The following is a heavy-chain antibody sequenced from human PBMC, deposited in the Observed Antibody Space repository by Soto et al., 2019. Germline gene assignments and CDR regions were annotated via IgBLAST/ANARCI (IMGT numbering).Heavy chain of an antibody. CDR1: GFTFSAYW. V-gene: IGHV3-74*01. Sequence: PGGSLRLSCDVSGFTFSAYWMHWVRQVPGKGLIWVSRISGDGSTTTYADSVKGRFTIYRENAKNTVYLQMISYKSDDTELYDWTRGPRVSATGTGAHWSQGTLVTVS. J-gene: IGHJ4*02. D-gene: IGHD1-1*01. CDR3: TRGPRVSATGTGAH. CDR2: ISGDGSTT.